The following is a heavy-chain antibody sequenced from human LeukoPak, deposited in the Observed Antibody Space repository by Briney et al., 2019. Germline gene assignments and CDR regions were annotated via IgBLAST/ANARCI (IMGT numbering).Heavy chain of an antibody. CDR3: ARVDTAMVTFDH. D-gene: IGHD5-18*01. J-gene: IGHJ4*02. Sequence: SETLSLTCAVSGGSISSGGYSWSWIRQPPGKGLEWIGYIYHSGSTYYNPSLKSRVTISVDRSKNQFSLKLSSVTAADTAVYYCARVDTAMVTFDHWGQGTLVTVSS. V-gene: IGHV4-30-2*01. CDR1: GGSISSGGYS. CDR2: IYHSGST.